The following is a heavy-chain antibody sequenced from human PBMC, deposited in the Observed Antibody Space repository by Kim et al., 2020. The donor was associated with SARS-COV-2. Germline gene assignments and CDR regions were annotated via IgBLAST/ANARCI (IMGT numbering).Heavy chain of an antibody. Sequence: GGSLRLSCAASGFTLSTYDMRWVRQAPGKGLEWLSFISYSAATIYYADSVKGRFTISRDNSKNSLYLQMNSLRDEDTAAYYCAPNRLGCFDAWGQGTLVT. V-gene: IGHV3-48*02. CDR2: ISYSAATI. CDR1: GFTLSTYD. CDR3: APNRLGCFDA. D-gene: IGHD3-16*01. J-gene: IGHJ5*02.